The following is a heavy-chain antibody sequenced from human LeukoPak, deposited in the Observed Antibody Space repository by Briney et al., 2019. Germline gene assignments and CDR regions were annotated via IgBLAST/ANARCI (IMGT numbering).Heavy chain of an antibody. CDR1: GFSFSGYS. Sequence: PGGSLRLSCAASGFSFSGYSLNWVRQAPGKGLEWVSYISSSSSTIYYADSVRGRFTISRDNAKNSLYLQMNSLRDEDTAVYYCARADRRSWYGYYYYGMDVWGQGTTVTVSS. CDR2: ISSSSSTI. D-gene: IGHD6-13*01. CDR3: ARADRRSWYGYYYYGMDV. J-gene: IGHJ6*02. V-gene: IGHV3-48*02.